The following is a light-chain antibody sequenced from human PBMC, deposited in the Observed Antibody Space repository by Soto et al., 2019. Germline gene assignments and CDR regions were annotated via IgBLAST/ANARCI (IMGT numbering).Light chain of an antibody. Sequence: ESVLTQSPGTLSLSPGERATLSCRASQSVSSNYLAWYQQKPGQAPRLLIYGASSRASGIPDRFSGGGSGTDFTLIISRVEPEDFVVYCCQQYGSSIFTFGHGTKVDIK. V-gene: IGKV3-20*01. CDR3: QQYGSSIFT. CDR1: QSVSSNY. CDR2: GAS. J-gene: IGKJ3*01.